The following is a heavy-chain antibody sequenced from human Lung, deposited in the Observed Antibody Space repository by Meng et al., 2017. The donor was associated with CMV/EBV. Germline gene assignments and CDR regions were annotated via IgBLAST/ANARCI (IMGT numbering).Heavy chain of an antibody. Sequence: SXTLSLXCAVYGGSFSGYYWSWIRQPPGKGLEWIGEINHSGSTNYNPSLKSRVTISVDTSKNQFSLKLSSVTAADTAVYYCARAWYYDFLAEKGNNWFDPXGQGXLVTVSS. CDR3: ARAWYYDFLAEKGNNWFDP. D-gene: IGHD3-3*01. J-gene: IGHJ5*02. CDR2: INHSGST. V-gene: IGHV4-34*01. CDR1: GGSFSGYY.